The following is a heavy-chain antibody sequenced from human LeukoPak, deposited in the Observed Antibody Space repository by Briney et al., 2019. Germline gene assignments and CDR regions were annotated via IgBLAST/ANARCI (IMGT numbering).Heavy chain of an antibody. CDR1: GGSFSGYY. CDR3: ARGRHGYSSSWSAYNWFDP. J-gene: IGHJ5*02. Sequence: PSETLSLTCAVYGGSFSGYYWSWIRQPPGKGLEWIGEINHSGSTNYNPSLKSRVTISVDTSKNQFSLKLSSVTAADTAVYYCARGRHGYSSSWSAYNWFDPWGQGTLVTVSS. V-gene: IGHV4-34*01. CDR2: INHSGST. D-gene: IGHD6-13*01.